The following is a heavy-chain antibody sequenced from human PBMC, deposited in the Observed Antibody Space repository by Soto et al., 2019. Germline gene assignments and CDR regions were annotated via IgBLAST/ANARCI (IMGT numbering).Heavy chain of an antibody. V-gene: IGHV3-33*01. CDR1: GFTISSYG. CDR2: IWYDGSNK. D-gene: IGHD5-12*01. CDR3: ARADSGYAHGYCYYGMDV. Sequence: PGGSLRLSCTASGFTISSYGMHWVRQAPGKGLEWVAIIWYDGSNKYYADSVKGRFTISRDNSKNTLYLQMNGLRAEDTAVYYCARADSGYAHGYCYYGMDVWGQGTTVTVSS. J-gene: IGHJ6*02.